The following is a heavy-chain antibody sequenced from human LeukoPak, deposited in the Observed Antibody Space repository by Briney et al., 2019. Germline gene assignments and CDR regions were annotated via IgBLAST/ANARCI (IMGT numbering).Heavy chain of an antibody. CDR1: GYTFTSYA. Sequence: ASVKVSCKASGYTFTSYAMNWVRQAPGQGLEWMGWINTNTGNPTYAQGFTGRFVFSLDTSVSTAYLQISSLKAEDTAVYYCARTTPSSSGWFLYYYYMDVWGKGTTVTVSS. CDR3: ARTTPSSSGWFLYYYYMDV. V-gene: IGHV7-4-1*02. J-gene: IGHJ6*03. CDR2: INTNTGNP. D-gene: IGHD6-19*01.